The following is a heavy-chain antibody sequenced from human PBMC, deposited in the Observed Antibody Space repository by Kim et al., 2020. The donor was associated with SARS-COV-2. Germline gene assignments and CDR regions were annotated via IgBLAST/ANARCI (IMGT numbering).Heavy chain of an antibody. CDR3: ARNLVGDTDLGP. D-gene: IGHD1-26*01. Sequence: GGSLRLSCAASGFTFSSHVMHWVRQAPGKLLEWVALISYVGSTQKYTDSVKGRFTVSRDNSKNTLFLQMNSLRPEDTAVYYCARNLVGDTDLGPWGQGTLVTVSS. CDR1: GFTFSSHV. V-gene: IGHV3-30*03. J-gene: IGHJ5*02. CDR2: ISYVGSTQ.